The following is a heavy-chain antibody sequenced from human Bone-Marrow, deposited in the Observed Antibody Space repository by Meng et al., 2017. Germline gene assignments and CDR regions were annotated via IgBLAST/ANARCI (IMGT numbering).Heavy chain of an antibody. D-gene: IGHD6-19*01. V-gene: IGHV4-4*02. CDR2: IYHSGST. CDR3: ASVSSGWYSDHY. CDR1: GGSISSSNW. J-gene: IGHJ4*02. Sequence: GSLRLSCAVPGGSISSSNWCSWVRQPPGKGLEWVGEIYHSGSTNYNPSLKSRVTISVDKSKNQFSLKLSSVTAADTTVYYCASVSSGWYSDHYWGQGTLVTVSS.